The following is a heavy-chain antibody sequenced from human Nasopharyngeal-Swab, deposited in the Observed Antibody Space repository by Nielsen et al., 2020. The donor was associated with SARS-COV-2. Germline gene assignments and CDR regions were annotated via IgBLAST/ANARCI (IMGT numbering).Heavy chain of an antibody. J-gene: IGHJ4*02. CDR3: ARVLGWDQDY. D-gene: IGHD1-26*01. CDR2: ISSSGSTI. CDR1: GFTFSSYE. Sequence: GGSLRLSCAASGFTFSSYEMNWVRQAPGKGLEWVSYISSSGSTIYYADSVKGRFTISRDNAKNSLYLQINSLRAEDTAVYYCARVLGWDQDYWGQGTLVTVSS. V-gene: IGHV3-48*03.